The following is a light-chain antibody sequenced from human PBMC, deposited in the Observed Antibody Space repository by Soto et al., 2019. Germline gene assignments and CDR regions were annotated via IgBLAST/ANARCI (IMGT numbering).Light chain of an antibody. CDR2: AAS. CDR3: QQRNSYPRT. CDR1: QTISNH. Sequence: IQLTQSPSSLSASVGDRVTITCRANQTISNHLNWYQQKPGKAPNLLIYAASSLQSGVPSRFSGSGSETEFTLTITSLQPEDSATYYCQQRNSYPRTFGQGTKVDIK. V-gene: IGKV1-17*01. J-gene: IGKJ2*01.